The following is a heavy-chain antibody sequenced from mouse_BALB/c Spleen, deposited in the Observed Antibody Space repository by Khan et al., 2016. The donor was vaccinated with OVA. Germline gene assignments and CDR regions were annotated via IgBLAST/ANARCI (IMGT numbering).Heavy chain of an antibody. CDR3: AREGAYYRNDGYFDY. V-gene: IGHV1-4*01. CDR1: GYTFTSYT. Sequence: QVQLKQSGAELARPGASVKMSCKASGYTFTSYTMHWIKQRPGQGLEWIGYINPSIGYTNYNQKFKDKATLTADTFSTTAYMQLSSLTSDASAVYDCAREGAYYRNDGYFDYWGQGTLVTVSA. D-gene: IGHD2-14*01. CDR2: INPSIGYT. J-gene: IGHJ3*01.